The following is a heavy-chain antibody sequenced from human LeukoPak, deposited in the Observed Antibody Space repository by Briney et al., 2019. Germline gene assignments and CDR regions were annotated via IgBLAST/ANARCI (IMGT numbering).Heavy chain of an antibody. V-gene: IGHV3-7*01. J-gene: IGHJ4*02. CDR1: GFIFSSYW. CDR2: IKSDGSEE. Sequence: PGGSLRLSCATSGFIFSSYWMCWVRQAPGKGLEWVANIKSDGSEEYYGDSVKGRFTISRDNAKNSLHLQTNSLRVEDTAVYYCARGDLWLGHWGQGSLVTVSS. D-gene: IGHD3-10*01. CDR3: ARGDLWLGH.